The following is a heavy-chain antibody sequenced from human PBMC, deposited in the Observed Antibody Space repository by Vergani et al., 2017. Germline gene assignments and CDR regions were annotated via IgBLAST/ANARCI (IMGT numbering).Heavy chain of an antibody. J-gene: IGHJ4*02. CDR3: ATHAELRYFDF. Sequence: EVQLVESGGGLVQPGRSLRLSCAASGFTFDDYAMHWVRQAPGKGLEWVSGISWNSGSIGYADSVKGRFTISRDNAKNSLYLQMNSLRAEDTALYYCATHAELRYFDFWGQGTLVTVSS. V-gene: IGHV3-9*01. D-gene: IGHD3-9*01. CDR2: ISWNSGSI. CDR1: GFTFDDYA.